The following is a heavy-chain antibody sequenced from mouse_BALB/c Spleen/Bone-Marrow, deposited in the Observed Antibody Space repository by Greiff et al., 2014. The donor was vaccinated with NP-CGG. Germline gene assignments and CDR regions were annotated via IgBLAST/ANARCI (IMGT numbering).Heavy chain of an antibody. CDR2: INPDSSTI. V-gene: IGHV4-1*02. D-gene: IGHD2-3*01. CDR1: GFDFSRYW. CDR3: ARNGYYGWIAY. Sequence: EVMLVESGGGLVQPGGSLKLSCAASGFDFSRYWMTWVRQAPGKGLGWIGEINPDSSTINYTPSLKDKFIISRDNAKNTLFLQMSKVRSDDTALYYCARNGYYGWIAYWGQGTLVTVSA. J-gene: IGHJ3*01.